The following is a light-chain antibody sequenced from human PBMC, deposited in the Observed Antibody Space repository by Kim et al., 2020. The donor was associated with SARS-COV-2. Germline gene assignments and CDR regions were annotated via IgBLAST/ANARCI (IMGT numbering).Light chain of an antibody. CDR2: AAS. V-gene: IGKV1-39*01. CDR3: QQSYSTPIT. J-gene: IGKJ5*01. CDR1: QRISNY. Sequence: DIQMTQSPSSLSASVGDRVTITCRASQRISNYFNWFQQKPGKAPKLLIYAASSLQSGVPSRFSGSGSGTDFTLTISSLQPEDFATYYCQQSYSTPITFGQGTRLEIK.